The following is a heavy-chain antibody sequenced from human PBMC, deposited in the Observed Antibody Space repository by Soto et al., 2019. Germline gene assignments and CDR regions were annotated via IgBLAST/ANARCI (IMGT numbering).Heavy chain of an antibody. V-gene: IGHV4-30-4*01. J-gene: IGHJ5*02. CDR3: ARELIQLWPGDWFDP. D-gene: IGHD5-18*01. CDR1: GGSISSGDYY. CDR2: IYYSGST. Sequence: SETLSLTCTVSGGSISSGDYYWSWIRQPPGKGLEWIGYIYYSGSTYYNPSLKSRVTISVDTSKNQFSLKLSSVTAADTAVYYCARELIQLWPGDWFDPWGQGTLVTISS.